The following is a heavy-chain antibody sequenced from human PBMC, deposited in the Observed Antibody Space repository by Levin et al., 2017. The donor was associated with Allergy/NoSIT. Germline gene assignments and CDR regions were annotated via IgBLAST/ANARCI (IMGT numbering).Heavy chain of an antibody. J-gene: IGHJ4*02. V-gene: IGHV4-59*01. Sequence: SQTLSLTCTVSGASISSSHWGWIRQPPGKGLEWIGYISYSGSTNYIPSLKSRVTISVDTSKNQFSLKLSSVTAADTAVYYCGRVLTGTVDYWGQGTLVTVSS. CDR3: GRVLTGTVDY. D-gene: IGHD1-20*01. CDR2: ISYSGST. CDR1: GASISSSH.